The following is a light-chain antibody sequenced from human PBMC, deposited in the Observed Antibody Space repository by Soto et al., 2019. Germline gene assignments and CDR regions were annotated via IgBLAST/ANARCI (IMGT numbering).Light chain of an antibody. V-gene: IGLV1-44*01. Sequence: QSALTQPPSASGTPGQRVTISCSGSRSNIGSNAVNWYQQLPGTAPKLLIYHNDQRPSGVPDRFSGSKSGTSATLGITGLQTGDEADYYCGTWDSSLSASYVFGTGTKLTVL. CDR2: HND. J-gene: IGLJ1*01. CDR3: GTWDSSLSASYV. CDR1: RSNIGSNA.